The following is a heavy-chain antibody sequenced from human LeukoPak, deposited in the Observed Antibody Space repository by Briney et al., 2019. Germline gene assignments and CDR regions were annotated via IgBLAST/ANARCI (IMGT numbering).Heavy chain of an antibody. CDR1: GGSISTSSYY. CDR3: ARVQWLRLLDS. V-gene: IGHV4-39*07. J-gene: IGHJ4*02. D-gene: IGHD5-12*01. CDR2: IHYSGST. Sequence: SETLSLTCTVSGGSISTSSYYWGRIRQPPGKGLEWIGSIHYSGSTYCKPSLKSRVTISVDTSKDQFSLTLSSVTAADTAVCYCARVQWLRLLDSWGQGTLVTVSS.